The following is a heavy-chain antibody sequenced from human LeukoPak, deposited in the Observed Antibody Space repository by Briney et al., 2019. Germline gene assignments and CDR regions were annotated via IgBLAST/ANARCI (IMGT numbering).Heavy chain of an antibody. Sequence: GGSLRLSCAASGFTVSSNYMSWVRQAPGKGLEWVSVIYSGGSTYYADSVKGRFTISRDNAKNSLYLQMNSLRAEDTAVYYCAREEGYYDSSGREFDYWGQGTLVTVSS. CDR3: AREEGYYDSSGREFDY. V-gene: IGHV3-66*01. D-gene: IGHD3-22*01. CDR2: IYSGGST. CDR1: GFTVSSNY. J-gene: IGHJ4*02.